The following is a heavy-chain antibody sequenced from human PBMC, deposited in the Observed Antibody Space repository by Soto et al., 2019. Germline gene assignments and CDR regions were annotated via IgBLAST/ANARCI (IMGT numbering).Heavy chain of an antibody. CDR3: ARVCSGGSCLTAYGMDV. Sequence: GGSLRLSCAASGFTFSSYSMNWVRQAPGKGLEWVSSISSSSSYIYYADSVKGRFTISRDNAKNSLYLQMSSLRAEDTAVYYCARVCSGGSCLTAYGMDVWGQGTTVTVSS. CDR2: ISSSSSYI. CDR1: GFTFSSYS. V-gene: IGHV3-21*01. J-gene: IGHJ6*02. D-gene: IGHD2-15*01.